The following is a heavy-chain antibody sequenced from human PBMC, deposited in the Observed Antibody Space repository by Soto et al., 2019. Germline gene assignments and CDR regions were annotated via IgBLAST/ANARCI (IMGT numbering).Heavy chain of an antibody. V-gene: IGHV1-69*13. CDR3: GREGIVGATCYYCGMDV. Sequence: GASVKVSCKACGGTFSSYAISWVRQAPGQGLEWMGGIIPIFGTANYAQKFQGRVTITADESTSTAYMELSSLRSEDTAVYYCGREGIVGATCYYCGMDVWGQGTTVTVSS. CDR2: IIPIFGTA. D-gene: IGHD1-26*01. J-gene: IGHJ6*02. CDR1: GGTFSSYA.